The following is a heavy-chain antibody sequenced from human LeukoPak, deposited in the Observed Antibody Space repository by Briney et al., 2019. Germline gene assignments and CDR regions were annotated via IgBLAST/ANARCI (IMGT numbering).Heavy chain of an antibody. D-gene: IGHD3-22*01. J-gene: IGHJ4*02. CDR1: GFTFSSYS. CDR2: ISSSSTYI. Sequence: GGSLRLSCAASGFTFSSYSMNWVCQAPGKGLEWLSSISSSSTYIYYADSVRGRFTISRDNAKNSLFLQMNSLRAEDTAVYYCAKAVGPYYYDSSGYYKSYYFDYWGQGTLVTVSS. V-gene: IGHV3-21*04. CDR3: AKAVGPYYYDSSGYYKSYYFDY.